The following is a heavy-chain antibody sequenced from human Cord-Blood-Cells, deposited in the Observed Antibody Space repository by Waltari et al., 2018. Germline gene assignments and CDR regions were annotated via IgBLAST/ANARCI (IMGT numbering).Heavy chain of an antibody. D-gene: IGHD7-27*01. CDR3: AGTGDVLDWFDP. Sequence: QLQLQESGPGLVTPSETLSLTCTVYGGSISSSSYYWGWIRQPPGKGLEWIGSIYYSGSTYYNPSLKSRVTISVDTSKNQFSLKLSSVTAADTAVYYCAGTGDVLDWFDPWGQGTLVTVSS. J-gene: IGHJ5*02. CDR2: IYYSGST. CDR1: GGSISSSSYY. V-gene: IGHV4-39*01.